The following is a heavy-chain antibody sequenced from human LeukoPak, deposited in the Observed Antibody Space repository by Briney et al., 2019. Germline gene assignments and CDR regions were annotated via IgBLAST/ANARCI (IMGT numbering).Heavy chain of an antibody. J-gene: IGHJ6*02. Sequence: GGSLRLSCAASGFTFSSYAMSWVRQAPGKGLEWVSAISGSGGSTYYADSVKGRFTISRDNSKNTLYLQMNSLRAEDTAVYYCAKAGPLRYFDWLPNAYYGMDVRGQGTTVTVSS. D-gene: IGHD3-9*01. CDR2: ISGSGGST. CDR1: GFTFSSYA. CDR3: AKAGPLRYFDWLPNAYYGMDV. V-gene: IGHV3-23*01.